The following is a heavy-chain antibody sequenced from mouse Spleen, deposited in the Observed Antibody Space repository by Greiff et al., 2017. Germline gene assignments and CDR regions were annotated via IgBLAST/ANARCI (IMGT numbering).Heavy chain of an antibody. CDR2: IDPETGGT. Sequence: QVQLKQSGAELVRPGASVTLSCKASGYTFTDYEMHWVKQTPVHGLEWIGAIDPETGGTAYNQKFKGKAILTADKSSSTAYMELRSLTSEDSAVYYCRYQVNYYAMDYWGQGTSVTVSS. CDR3: RYQVNYYAMDY. CDR1: GYTFTDYE. J-gene: IGHJ4*01. V-gene: IGHV1-15*01. D-gene: IGHD1-1*01.